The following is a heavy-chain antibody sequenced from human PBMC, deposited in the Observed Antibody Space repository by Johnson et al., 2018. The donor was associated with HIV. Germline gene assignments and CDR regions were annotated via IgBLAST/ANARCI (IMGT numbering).Heavy chain of an antibody. Sequence: VHLVESGGGVVQPGRSLRLSCAASGFIFSNAGMSWVRQAPGKGLEWVGRIKSKTDGGTTDSAAPVQGRFTISRDDSKNTLYLQMNSLKTEDTAVYYCTTGISWFGAITFDIWGQVTMVTVSS. CDR3: TTGISWFGAITFDI. CDR2: IKSKTDGGTT. CDR1: GFIFSNAG. V-gene: IGHV3-15*01. J-gene: IGHJ3*02. D-gene: IGHD3-10*01.